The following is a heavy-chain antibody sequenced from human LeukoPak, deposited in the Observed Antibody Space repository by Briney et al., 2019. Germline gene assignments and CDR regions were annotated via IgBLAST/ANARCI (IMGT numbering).Heavy chain of an antibody. V-gene: IGHV1-8*02. D-gene: IGHD7-27*01. Sequence: ASMKVSCKASGYTFTTYYIHWVRQATGQGPEWMGWMSPNSGNTGYAQKFQGRVTMTRSTSMSTAYTELSSLRSEDTAVYYCARGPPNWEYDYWGQGTLVTVSS. CDR3: ARGPPNWEYDY. CDR1: GYTFTTYY. J-gene: IGHJ4*02. CDR2: MSPNSGNT.